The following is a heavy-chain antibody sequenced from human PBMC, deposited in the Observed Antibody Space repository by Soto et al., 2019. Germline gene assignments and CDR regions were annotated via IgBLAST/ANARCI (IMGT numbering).Heavy chain of an antibody. CDR2: ISGTTGHA. CDR3: ARAPSEYIWGSYLRYYEY. Sequence: EVQILESGGGLVQPGGSLRLSCAASGFPFSNYAMAWVRQAPGKGLEWVSAISGTTGHAFYADSVKDRFTISRDNSKNTLYLQMDSLGAEDTAVYPCARAPSEYIWGSYLRYYEYWGQGTVVTVSS. J-gene: IGHJ4*02. CDR1: GFPFSNYA. D-gene: IGHD3-16*01. V-gene: IGHV3-23*01.